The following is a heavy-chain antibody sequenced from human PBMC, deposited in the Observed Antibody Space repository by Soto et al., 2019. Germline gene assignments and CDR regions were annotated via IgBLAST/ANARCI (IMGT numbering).Heavy chain of an antibody. CDR3: AKDSGRGYNYGQHWFGP. CDR1: GFTFSSYG. Sequence: QVQLVESGGGVVQPGRSLSLSCAASGFTFSSYGMHWVRQAPGKGLEWVALISYDGTNKYYADSVKGRFTISRDNSKNTLYLQMNSLRAEDTAVYYCAKDSGRGYNYGQHWFGPWGQGTLVTVSS. V-gene: IGHV3-30*18. J-gene: IGHJ5*02. D-gene: IGHD5-18*01. CDR2: ISYDGTNK.